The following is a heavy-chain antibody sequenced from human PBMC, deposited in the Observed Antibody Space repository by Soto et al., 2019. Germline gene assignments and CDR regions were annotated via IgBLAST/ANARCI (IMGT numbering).Heavy chain of an antibody. Sequence: GASVKVSCKASGGTFSSYTISWVRQAPGQGLEWMGRIIPILGIANYAQKFQGRVTITADKSTSTAYMELSSLRSEDTAVYYCASRYSGYDYSSDYWGQGTLVTVSS. CDR3: ASRYSGYDYSSDY. J-gene: IGHJ4*02. V-gene: IGHV1-69*02. D-gene: IGHD5-12*01. CDR1: GGTFSSYT. CDR2: IIPILGIA.